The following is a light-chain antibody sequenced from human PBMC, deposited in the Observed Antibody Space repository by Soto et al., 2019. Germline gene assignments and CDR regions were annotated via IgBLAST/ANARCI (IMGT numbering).Light chain of an antibody. CDR3: CSYTGASTYV. CDR1: SGDVGGYNY. V-gene: IGLV2-14*01. J-gene: IGLJ1*01. Sequence: QSALTQPASVSGSPGQSVTISCAGTSGDVGGYNYVSWYQQHPGKAPKLMIHAVTNRPSWVSNRFSGSKSGNTASLTISSLQAEDEADYYCCSYTGASTYVFGTGTKLTVL. CDR2: AVT.